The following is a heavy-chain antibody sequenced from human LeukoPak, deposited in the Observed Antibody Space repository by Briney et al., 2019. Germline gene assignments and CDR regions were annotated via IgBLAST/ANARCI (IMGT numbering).Heavy chain of an antibody. Sequence: SGTLSLTCAVSGASISSSLYSWGWLRQPPGKGLEWIGDLYYSGSASYKPSLNSRVTMSLDRSKNHCSLTLSSVTAAITAVDYCARQGELEVFDYWGQGTLVNVSS. CDR1: GASISSSLYS. CDR3: ARQGELEVFDY. CDR2: LYYSGSA. J-gene: IGHJ4*02. V-gene: IGHV4-39*07. D-gene: IGHD1-1*01.